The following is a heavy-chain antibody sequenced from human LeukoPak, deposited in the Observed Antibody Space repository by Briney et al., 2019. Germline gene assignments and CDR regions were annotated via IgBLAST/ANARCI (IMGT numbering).Heavy chain of an antibody. CDR2: IYYSGST. CDR3: ARDRWLGY. V-gene: IGHV4-59*01. D-gene: IGHD5-18*01. CDR1: GGSIRNY. Sequence: SETLSLTCTVSGGSIRNYWGWIRQPPGKGLEWIGYIYYSGSTNYNPSLKSRVTISLDTSKNQFSLKLTSVTAADTAVYYCARDRWLGYWGQGTLVTVSS. J-gene: IGHJ4*02.